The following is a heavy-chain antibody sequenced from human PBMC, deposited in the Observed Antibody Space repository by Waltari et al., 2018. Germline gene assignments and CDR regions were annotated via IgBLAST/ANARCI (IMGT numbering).Heavy chain of an antibody. CDR3: ARRVSTKGAFEV. V-gene: IGHV1-69*02. D-gene: IGHD5-12*01. J-gene: IGHJ3*01. CDR1: GGPFSSVG. Sequence: QVQLVQSGPEVKQPGSSVKVSCKSSGGPFSSVGLHWLRQAPGQGIEWMGKINPMPGITDYEQKFQGRLRITADRSTTTGYMELRSLGTEDTAIYYCARRVSTKGAFEVWGRGTLVTVSP. CDR2: INPMPGIT.